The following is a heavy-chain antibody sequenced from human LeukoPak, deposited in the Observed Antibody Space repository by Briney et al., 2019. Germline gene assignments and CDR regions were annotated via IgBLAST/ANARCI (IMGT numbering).Heavy chain of an antibody. CDR2: IYYSGSR. D-gene: IGHD3-10*01. Sequence: MPSETLSLTCTVSGGSISSNNYVWGWIRQPPGKGLEWIGSIYYSGSRYYNPSLKSRLTISVDKSKNQFSLKLSSVTAADTAVYYCATLDSGSYYRYWGQGTLVTVSS. CDR3: ATLDSGSYYRY. J-gene: IGHJ4*02. CDR1: GGSISSNNYV. V-gene: IGHV4-39*07.